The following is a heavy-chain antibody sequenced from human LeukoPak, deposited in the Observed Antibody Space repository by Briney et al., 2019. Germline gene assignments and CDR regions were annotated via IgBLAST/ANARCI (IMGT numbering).Heavy chain of an antibody. V-gene: IGHV1-18*01. CDR1: GYTFTSYG. J-gene: IGHJ4*02. CDR3: ARVAGIAVAGRGYYFDY. Sequence: ASVKVSCKASGYTFTSYGISWVRQAPGQGLEWMGWISAYNGNTNYAQKLQGRVTMTTDTSTSTAYMELRSLRSDDTAVYYCARVAGIAVAGRGYYFDYWGQGTPVTVSS. D-gene: IGHD6-19*01. CDR2: ISAYNGNT.